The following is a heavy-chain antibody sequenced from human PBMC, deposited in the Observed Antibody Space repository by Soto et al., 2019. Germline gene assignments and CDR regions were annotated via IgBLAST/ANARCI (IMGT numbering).Heavy chain of an antibody. Sequence: PSETLCLTCAVSGASISSTDWWCWVRPPPGKGLEGFREIYDGGSTYYDPSLKSRVTISVDKSKNQFSLKLTSVTAADTAVYYCAVPEAGDFNYWGQGALVTVSS. CDR3: AVPEAGDFNY. V-gene: IGHV4-4*02. CDR1: GASISSTDW. CDR2: IYDGGST. J-gene: IGHJ4*01.